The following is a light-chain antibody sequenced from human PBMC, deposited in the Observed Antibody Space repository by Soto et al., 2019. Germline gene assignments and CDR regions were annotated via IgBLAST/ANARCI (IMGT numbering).Light chain of an antibody. Sequence: DIQLTQSPSFLSASVRDRVTITCRASQAISTSLAWYQQKPGKAPNLLVYGASTLQSGVPSRFSGSGSGTQFTLTINSLQPEDFATYFCQELNTYPHTFGPGTNLEI. CDR1: QAISTS. CDR3: QELNTYPHT. V-gene: IGKV1-9*01. J-gene: IGKJ2*01. CDR2: GAS.